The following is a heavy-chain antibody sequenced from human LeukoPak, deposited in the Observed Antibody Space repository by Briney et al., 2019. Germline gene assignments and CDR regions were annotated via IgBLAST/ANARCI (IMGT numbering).Heavy chain of an antibody. D-gene: IGHD2-2*02. V-gene: IGHV4-34*01. CDR1: GASFTGYY. CDR2: INHSGGT. CDR3: ARHQCSGTRCYNFYFYGMDV. Sequence: PSETLSLTCAVYGASFTGYYWSWFRQPPGKGLEWIGEINHSGGTNYNPSLKSRVTISVDTSKNQFSLKLSSVTAADTAVYYCARHQCSGTRCYNFYFYGMDVWGQGTTVTVSS. J-gene: IGHJ6*02.